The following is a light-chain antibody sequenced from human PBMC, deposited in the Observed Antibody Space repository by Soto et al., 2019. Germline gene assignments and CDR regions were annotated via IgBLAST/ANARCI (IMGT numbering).Light chain of an antibody. CDR1: QTISSW. V-gene: IGKV1-5*03. Sequence: DIQMTQSPSTLSGSVGDRVTITCRASQTISSWLAWYQQKPGKAPKLLIYKASTLKSGVTSRFSGGRSGTEFTLTISSLQPDDFATYFCQHYNSNSAAVGQGTKVELK. CDR3: QHYNSNSAA. J-gene: IGKJ1*01. CDR2: KAS.